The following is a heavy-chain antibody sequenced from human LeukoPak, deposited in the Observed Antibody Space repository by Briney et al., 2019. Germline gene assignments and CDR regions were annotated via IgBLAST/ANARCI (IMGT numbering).Heavy chain of an antibody. CDR3: ASLYDSSDHFDY. CDR2: INPNSGGT. D-gene: IGHD3-22*01. V-gene: IGHV1-2*02. Sequence: ASVKVSCKASGYTFTGYYMHWVRQAPGRGLEWIGWINPNSGGTNYAQKFQGRVTMTRDTSISTAYMELSRLRSDDTAVYYCASLYDSSDHFDYWGQGTLVTVSS. J-gene: IGHJ4*02. CDR1: GYTFTGYY.